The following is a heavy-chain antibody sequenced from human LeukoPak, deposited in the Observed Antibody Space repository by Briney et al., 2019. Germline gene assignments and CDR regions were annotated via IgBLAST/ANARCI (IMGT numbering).Heavy chain of an antibody. CDR1: GFTFSSYV. CDR2: IYSGGGT. Sequence: PGGSLRLSCETAGFTFSSYVMHWVRRTPGKGLEWVSVIYSGGGTFYSDSVKGRFTISRDYSKNTLYLQMNSLRADDTAVYYCARDSNGPAFWGQGTLVTVSS. V-gene: IGHV3-53*01. CDR3: ARDSNGPAF. D-gene: IGHD6-19*01. J-gene: IGHJ4*02.